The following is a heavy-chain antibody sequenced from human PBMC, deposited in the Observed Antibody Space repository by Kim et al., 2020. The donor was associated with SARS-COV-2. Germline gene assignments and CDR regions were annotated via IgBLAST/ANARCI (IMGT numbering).Heavy chain of an antibody. CDR1: GGSISSHY. J-gene: IGHJ4*02. Sequence: SETLSLTCTVSGGSISSHYWNWIRQPPGQGLEWIAYIGYSGSTVYNPSLKSRVTISIDTSRNQFSLKLSSVTAADTAWSYCARGTGSYFPFDYWGQGTLVTVSS. D-gene: IGHD1-26*01. V-gene: IGHV4-59*11. CDR2: IGYSGST. CDR3: ARGTGSYFPFDY.